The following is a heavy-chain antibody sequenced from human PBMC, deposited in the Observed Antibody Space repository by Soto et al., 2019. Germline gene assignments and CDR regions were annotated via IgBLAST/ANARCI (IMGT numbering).Heavy chain of an antibody. Sequence: SLRLSCAASGFTFSPFWMHWVRQAPGKGLVWLSHINSDGSTIVYADSVKGRFTISRDNAKNTLYLQMNSLRVEDTAVYYCARDRGYHDSFDLWGQGTIVTVSS. J-gene: IGHJ3*01. V-gene: IGHV3-74*01. D-gene: IGHD3-10*01. CDR2: INSDGSTI. CDR1: GFTFSPFW. CDR3: ARDRGYHDSFDL.